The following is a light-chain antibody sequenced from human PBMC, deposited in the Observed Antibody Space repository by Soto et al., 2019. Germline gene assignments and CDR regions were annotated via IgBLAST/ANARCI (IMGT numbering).Light chain of an antibody. Sequence: QLVLTQSPSASASLGASVKLTCTLSSGHNTYAIAWHQQQPEKGPRYLMKLNSDGSHSKGDGIPDRFSGSSSGAERYLTISSLQSEDEADYYCRTWGTGSWVFGGGTKLTVL. CDR3: RTWGTGSWV. V-gene: IGLV4-69*01. CDR2: LNSDGSH. J-gene: IGLJ3*02. CDR1: SGHNTYA.